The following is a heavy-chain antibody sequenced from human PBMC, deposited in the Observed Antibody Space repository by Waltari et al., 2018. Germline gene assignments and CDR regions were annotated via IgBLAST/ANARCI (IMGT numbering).Heavy chain of an antibody. D-gene: IGHD3-22*01. CDR3: ARRSYDSSGYPFDY. J-gene: IGHJ4*02. CDR1: GGSISSGSYY. V-gene: IGHV4-61*02. Sequence: QVQLQESGPGLVKPSQTLSLTCTVSGGSISSGSYYWSWIRQPAGKGLEWIGRIYTSGSTNYNPSLKSRVTISVDTSKNQFSLKLSSVTAADTAVYYCARRSYDSSGYPFDYWGQGTLVTVSS. CDR2: IYTSGST.